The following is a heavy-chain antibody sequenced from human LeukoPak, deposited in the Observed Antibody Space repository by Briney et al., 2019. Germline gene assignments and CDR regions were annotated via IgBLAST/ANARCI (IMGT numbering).Heavy chain of an antibody. CDR3: ARGRYYLDY. D-gene: IGHD4-17*01. V-gene: IGHV3-74*01. CDR1: GFTFSTYW. Sequence: GGSLRLSCAASGFTFSTYWMHWVRHAPGKGLVWVSRFNSDGSSTSYADSVKGRFTISRDNAKNTLYLQMNSLRVEDTAVYYWARGRYYLDYWGQGTLVTVSS. CDR2: FNSDGSST. J-gene: IGHJ4*02.